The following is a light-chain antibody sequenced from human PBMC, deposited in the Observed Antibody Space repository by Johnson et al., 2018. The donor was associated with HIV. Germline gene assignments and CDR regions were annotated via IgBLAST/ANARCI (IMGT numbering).Light chain of an antibody. Sequence: TQPPSVSAAPGQKVTISCSGSSSNIGNNYVSWYQQVPGAAPKLLIYENHKRPSGIPDRFSGSKSGTSATLGITGLETGDEADYYCGTWGGVFGTGTKVTVL. J-gene: IGLJ1*01. CDR3: GTWGGV. CDR1: SSNIGNNY. V-gene: IGLV1-51*02. CDR2: ENH.